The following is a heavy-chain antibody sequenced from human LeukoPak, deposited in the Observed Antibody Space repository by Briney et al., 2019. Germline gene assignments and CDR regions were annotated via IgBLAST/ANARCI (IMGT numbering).Heavy chain of an antibody. D-gene: IGHD3-9*01. CDR2: IYPGDSDT. CDR3: ARLYDILTGNSFDY. Sequence: GESLKISCKGSRYSFTSYWIGWVRQMPGKGLEWVGIIYPGDSDTRYSPSFQGQVTVSADKSISTAYLQWSSLKASDTAMYYCARLYDILTGNSFDYWGQGTLVTVSS. CDR1: RYSFTSYW. J-gene: IGHJ4*02. V-gene: IGHV5-51*01.